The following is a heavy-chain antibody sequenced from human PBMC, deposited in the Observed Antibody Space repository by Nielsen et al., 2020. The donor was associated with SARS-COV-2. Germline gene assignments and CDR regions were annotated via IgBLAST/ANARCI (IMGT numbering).Heavy chain of an antibody. CDR2: IYYSGST. D-gene: IGHD2-8*01. CDR3: ARDSDIVLMVYVPAGLFDY. J-gene: IGHJ4*02. Sequence: RQAPGKGLEWIGSIYYSGSTYYNPSLKSRVTISVDTSKNQFSLKLSSVTAADTAVYYCARDSDIVLMVYVPAGLFDYWGQGTLVTV. V-gene: IGHV4-39*07.